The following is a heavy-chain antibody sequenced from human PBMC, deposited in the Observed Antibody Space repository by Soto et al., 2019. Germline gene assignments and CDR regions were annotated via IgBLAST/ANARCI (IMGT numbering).Heavy chain of an antibody. CDR3: ARAPRPFGAAGHFDH. CDR1: DGSISTFC. V-gene: IGHV4-59*01. Sequence: PSETLSLTCTVSDGSISTFCGSWIRQSPGKGLEWIGYIYNTETTDYSPSMKGRLTISVDPSKNQFSLKLRSVTAADTAIYYCARAPRPFGAAGHFDHWGQGTLVTVSS. CDR2: IYNTETT. D-gene: IGHD6-25*01. J-gene: IGHJ4*02.